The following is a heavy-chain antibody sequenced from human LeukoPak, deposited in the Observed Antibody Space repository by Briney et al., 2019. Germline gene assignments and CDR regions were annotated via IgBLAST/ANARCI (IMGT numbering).Heavy chain of an antibody. Sequence: PGGSLRLSCVASGFTFSSYWMSWVRQVPGKGLEWVANIKQDGSHIYYVDSLKGRFTISRDNAKNSLYLQMNSLRAEDTAVYYCAKEDSSSAEIFDYWGQGTLVTVSS. V-gene: IGHV3-7*01. J-gene: IGHJ4*02. CDR2: IKQDGSHI. D-gene: IGHD6-6*01. CDR1: GFTFSSYW. CDR3: AKEDSSSAEIFDY.